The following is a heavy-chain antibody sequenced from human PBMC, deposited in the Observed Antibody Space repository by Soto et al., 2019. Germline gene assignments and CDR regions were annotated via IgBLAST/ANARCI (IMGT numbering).Heavy chain of an antibody. CDR3: ARGGQDFWSGPFDY. CDR2: IDNSGST. J-gene: IGHJ4*02. Sequence: SETLSLTCTVSGGSISNYFCSWIRQPAGKGLEWIGRIDNSGSTNYNPSLKSRITMSADTSRNQFSLKLNSVTAADTAVYYCARGGQDFWSGPFDYWGQGALVTVS. CDR1: GGSISNYF. V-gene: IGHV4-4*07. D-gene: IGHD3-3*01.